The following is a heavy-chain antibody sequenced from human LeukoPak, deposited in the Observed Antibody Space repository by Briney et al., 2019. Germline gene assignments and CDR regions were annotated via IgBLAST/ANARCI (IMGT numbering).Heavy chain of an antibody. CDR1: GFTFSSYC. D-gene: IGHD4-17*01. CDR2: IVGSGGSK. CDR3: ARNGRRTTVTSDV. Sequence: GGSLRLSCVASGFTFSSYCMSWVRQAPGKGLEWVSAIVGSGGSKNYADSVKGRFTISRDNSKNTLYLQMNSLRDEDTALYYCARNGRRTTVTSDVWGQGTLVTVSS. V-gene: IGHV3-23*01. J-gene: IGHJ4*02.